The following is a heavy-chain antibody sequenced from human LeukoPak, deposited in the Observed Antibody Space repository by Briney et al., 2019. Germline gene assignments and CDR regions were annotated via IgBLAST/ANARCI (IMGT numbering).Heavy chain of an antibody. CDR2: IIPIFGTA. J-gene: IGHJ6*02. V-gene: IGHV1-69*13. Sequence: SVKVSCKASGGTFSSYAISWVRQAPGQGLEWMGGIIPIFGTANYAQKFQGRVTITADESTSTAYMELSSLRSEDTAVYYCARGQVDCSSTSCYYYYYGMDVRGQGTTVTVSS. D-gene: IGHD2-2*01. CDR1: GGTFSSYA. CDR3: ARGQVDCSSTSCYYYYYGMDV.